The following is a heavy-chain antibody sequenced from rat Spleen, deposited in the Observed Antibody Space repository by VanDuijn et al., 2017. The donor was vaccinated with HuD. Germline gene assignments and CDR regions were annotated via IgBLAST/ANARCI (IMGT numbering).Heavy chain of an antibody. J-gene: IGHJ2*01. CDR3: ATGGRPYYYVYYGLLGDY. CDR1: GFTFSSFT. V-gene: IGHV5-25*01. D-gene: IGHD1-6*01. Sequence: EVQLVESGGGLVQPGRSLKLSCVASGFTFSSFTMAWVRQAPTKGLEWVASISTGGGNTYYRDSVKGRFTISRDNAKSTLYLQMDSLRSEDTATYYCATGGRPYYYVYYGLLGDYWGQGVMVTVSS. CDR2: ISTGGGNT.